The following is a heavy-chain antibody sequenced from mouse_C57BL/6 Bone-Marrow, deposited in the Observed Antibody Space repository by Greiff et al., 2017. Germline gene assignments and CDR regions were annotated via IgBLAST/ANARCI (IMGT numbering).Heavy chain of an antibody. J-gene: IGHJ2*01. CDR1: GYTFTSYW. CDR2: IDPSDSYT. Sequence: QVQLQQPGAELVKPGASVKLSCKASGYTFTSYWMQWVKQRPGQGLEWIGEIDPSDSYTNYHQKFKGKATLTVDKSSTTAYLQLSSLTSEDSAVYYCASIYDGYWSYWGQGTTLTVSS. V-gene: IGHV1-50*01. D-gene: IGHD2-3*01. CDR3: ASIYDGYWSY.